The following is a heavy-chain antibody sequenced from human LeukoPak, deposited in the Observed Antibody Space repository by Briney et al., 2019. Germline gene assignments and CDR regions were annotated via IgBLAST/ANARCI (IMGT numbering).Heavy chain of an antibody. J-gene: IGHJ6*03. CDR3: AKDGVLLWFGTPSGRYMDV. CDR1: GFTFDDYA. D-gene: IGHD3-10*01. CDR2: ISWDGGST. Sequence: PGRSLRLSCAASGFTFDDYAMHWVRQAPGKGLEWVSLISWDGGSTYYADSVKGRFTISRDNSKNSLYLQMNSLRAEDTALYYCAKDGVLLWFGTPSGRYMDVWGKGTTVTVSS. V-gene: IGHV3-43D*03.